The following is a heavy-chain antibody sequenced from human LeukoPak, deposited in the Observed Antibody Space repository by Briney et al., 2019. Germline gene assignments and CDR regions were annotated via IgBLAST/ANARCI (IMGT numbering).Heavy chain of an antibody. CDR1: GGSFSGYY. CDR3: ARVSIRIVGATPLLDAFDI. V-gene: IGHV4-34*01. CDR2: INHSGST. D-gene: IGHD1-26*01. Sequence: SETLSLTCAVYGGSFSGYYWSWIRQPPGKGLEWMGEINHSGSTNYNPSLKSRVTISVDTSKNQFSLKLSSVTAADTAVYYCARVSIRIVGATPLLDAFDIWGQGTMVTVSS. J-gene: IGHJ3*02.